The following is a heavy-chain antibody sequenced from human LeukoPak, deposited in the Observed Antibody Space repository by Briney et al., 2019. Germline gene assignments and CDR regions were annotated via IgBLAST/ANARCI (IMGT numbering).Heavy chain of an antibody. CDR1: GFTFSSYA. CDR2: ISGSGGST. Sequence: GGSLRLSCAASGFTFSSYAMGWVRQAPGKGLEWVSAISGSGGSTYYADSVKGRFTISRDNSKNTLYLQMNSLRAEDTAVYYCATLGATIITVYYFDYWGQGTLVTVSS. CDR3: ATLGATIITVYYFDY. V-gene: IGHV3-23*01. J-gene: IGHJ4*02. D-gene: IGHD1-26*01.